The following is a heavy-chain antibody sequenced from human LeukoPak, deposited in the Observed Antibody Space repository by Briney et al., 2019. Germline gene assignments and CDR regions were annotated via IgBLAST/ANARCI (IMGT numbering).Heavy chain of an antibody. D-gene: IGHD4-17*01. Sequence: QAGGSLRLSCAASGFTFSSYAMSWVRQAPGRGLEWVSGLSGSGGSTSYADSVKGRFTISRDNSKNTLYLQMNSLRAEDTAVYYCASTYGDYADDYWGQGTLVTVSS. J-gene: IGHJ4*02. CDR3: ASTYGDYADDY. CDR2: LSGSGGST. V-gene: IGHV3-23*01. CDR1: GFTFSSYA.